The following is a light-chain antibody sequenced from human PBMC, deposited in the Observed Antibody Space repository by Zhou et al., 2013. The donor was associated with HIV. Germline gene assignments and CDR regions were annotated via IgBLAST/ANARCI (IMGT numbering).Light chain of an antibody. CDR2: AAS. J-gene: IGKJ4*01. V-gene: IGKV1-27*01. CDR3: QQYGSSST. Sequence: DIQMTQSPSSLSASVGDRVTITCRASQGISNYLAWYQQKPGKVPKLLIYAASTLQSGVPSRFSGSGSGTDFTLTISSLQPEDVAVYYCQQYGSSSTFGGGTKVEIK. CDR1: QGISNY.